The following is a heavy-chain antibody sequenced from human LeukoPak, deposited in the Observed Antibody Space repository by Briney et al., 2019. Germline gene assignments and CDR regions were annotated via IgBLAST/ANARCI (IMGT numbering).Heavy chain of an antibody. D-gene: IGHD5-24*01. CDR1: GGAISSYY. CDR3: ARDRALGGWLLTFDY. CDR2: IYYTGST. V-gene: IGHV4-59*01. J-gene: IGHJ4*02. Sequence: SETLSLTCAVSGGAISSYYWSWIRQPPGKGLEWIGYIYYTGSTNYNPSLESRVTISVDTSKSQFSLKLTSVIAADTAVYFCARDRALGGWLLTFDYWGRGTLVTVSS.